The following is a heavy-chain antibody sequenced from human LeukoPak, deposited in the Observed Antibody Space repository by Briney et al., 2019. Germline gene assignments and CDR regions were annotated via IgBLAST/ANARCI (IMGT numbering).Heavy chain of an antibody. V-gene: IGHV4-59*08. CDR1: GGSVSGYY. CDR2: VYYSGST. Sequence: SETLSLTCVVSGGSVSGYYWGWIRQPPGRGLEWIGYVYYSGSTNYNPSFKSRITISVDTSRNQFSLKLSSVTAADTAVYYCASYVWGSYFGPKRFDYWGQGTLVTVSS. J-gene: IGHJ4*02. CDR3: ASYVWGSYFGPKRFDY. D-gene: IGHD3-16*01.